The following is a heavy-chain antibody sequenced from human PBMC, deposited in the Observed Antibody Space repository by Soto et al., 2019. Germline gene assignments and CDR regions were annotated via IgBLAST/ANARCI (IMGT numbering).Heavy chain of an antibody. CDR1: GYTFTDYG. V-gene: IGHV1-18*01. J-gene: IGHJ6*02. CDR3: AREETSVTNYSGMAV. CDR2: TSHYNGKT. Sequence: QAQLVQSGTVVTEPGASVKVSCKASGYTFTDYGISWVRQAPGQGLEWVGWTSHYNGKTIYAQSLQGRVSVTTNTPTNTAYMELWSLRPDATAVYYCAREETSVTNYSGMAVWGQGTTVIVSS.